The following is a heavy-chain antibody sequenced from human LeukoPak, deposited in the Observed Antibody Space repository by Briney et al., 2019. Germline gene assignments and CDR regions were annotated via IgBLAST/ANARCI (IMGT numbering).Heavy chain of an antibody. J-gene: IGHJ4*02. V-gene: IGHV4-59*01. CDR3: ARERSSGWSPFDY. CDR1: GGSISSYY. CDR2: IYYSGST. D-gene: IGHD6-19*01. Sequence: PSETLSLTCTVSGGSISSYYWSWIRQPPGKGLEWIGYIYYSGSTNYNPSLKSRVTISVDTSKNQFSLKLSSVTAADTAVYYCARERSSGWSPFDYWGQGTLVTVSS.